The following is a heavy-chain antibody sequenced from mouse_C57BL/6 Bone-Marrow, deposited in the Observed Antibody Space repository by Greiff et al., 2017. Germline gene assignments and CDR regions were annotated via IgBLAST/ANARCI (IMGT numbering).Heavy chain of an antibody. V-gene: IGHV5-6*02. CDR1: GFTFSSYG. Sequence: DVMLVESGGDLVKPGGSLKLSCAASGFTFSSYGMSWVRQTPDKRLEWVATISSGGSYTYYPDSVKGRFTIARDNAKNTLYLQMSSLTSEDAAMYYCASRTGTWYFDVWGTGTTVTVSS. CDR3: ASRTGTWYFDV. D-gene: IGHD2-14*01. J-gene: IGHJ1*03. CDR2: ISSGGSYT.